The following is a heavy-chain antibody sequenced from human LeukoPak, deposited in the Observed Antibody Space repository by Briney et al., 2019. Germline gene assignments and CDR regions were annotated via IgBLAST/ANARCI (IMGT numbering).Heavy chain of an antibody. CDR1: GFTFINYW. CDR3: AKDRPTWPIDY. V-gene: IGHV3-74*01. CDR2: ISNDGSST. D-gene: IGHD5-12*01. Sequence: GGSLRLSCAASGFTFINYWMHWVRQVPGKGLVWISRISNDGSSTNYADSVKGRFTISRDSAKNTLYLQMNSLRAEDTAVYYCAKDRPTWPIDYWGQGTLVTVSS. J-gene: IGHJ4*02.